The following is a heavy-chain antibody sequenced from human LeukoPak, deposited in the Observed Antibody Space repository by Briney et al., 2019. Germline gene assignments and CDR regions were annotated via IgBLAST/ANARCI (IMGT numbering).Heavy chain of an antibody. CDR3: ARRGTGRWFDR. CDR2: IYYSGST. V-gene: IGHV4-31*03. CDR1: GGSISSGDYF. J-gene: IGHJ5*02. Sequence: PSETLSLTCTVSGGSISSGDYFWGWIRQHPGKGLEWIGYIYYSGSTYYNPSLKSRVTISVDTSKNQFSLMLNSVTAADTAMYYCARRGTGRWFDRWGQGTLVTVSS. D-gene: IGHD3-10*01.